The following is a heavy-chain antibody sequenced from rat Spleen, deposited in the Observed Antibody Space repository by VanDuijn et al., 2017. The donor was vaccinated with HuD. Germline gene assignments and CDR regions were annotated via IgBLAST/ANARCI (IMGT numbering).Heavy chain of an antibody. CDR3: ARESGHTRYFDF. CDR1: GFTFSNYD. Sequence: EVQLVESGGGSVQPGRSLKLSCAASGFTFSNYDMAWVRQAPTKGLEWVASISPSGDGTYYRDSVKGRFTVSRDNGKSTLYLQMDSLRSEDTATYYCARESGHTRYFDFWGPGTMVTVSS. D-gene: IGHD1-9*01. V-gene: IGHV5-25*01. CDR2: ISPSGDGT. J-gene: IGHJ1*01.